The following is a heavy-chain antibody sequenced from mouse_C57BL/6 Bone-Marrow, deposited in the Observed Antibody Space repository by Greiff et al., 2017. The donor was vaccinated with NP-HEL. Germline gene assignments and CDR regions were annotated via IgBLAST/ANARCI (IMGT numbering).Heavy chain of an antibody. V-gene: IGHV1-39*01. Sequence: LQESGPELVKPGASVKISCKASGYSFTDYNMNWVKQSNGKSLEWIGVINPNYGTTSYNQKFKGKATLTVDQSSSTAYMQLNSLTSEDSAVYYCACYYYGSSYEGAWFAYWGQGTLVTVSA. J-gene: IGHJ3*01. CDR1: GYSFTDYN. CDR2: INPNYGTT. CDR3: ACYYYGSSYEGAWFAY. D-gene: IGHD1-1*01.